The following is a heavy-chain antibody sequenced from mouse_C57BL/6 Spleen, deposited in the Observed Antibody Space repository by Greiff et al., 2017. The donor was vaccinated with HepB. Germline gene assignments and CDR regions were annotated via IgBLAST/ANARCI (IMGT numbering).Heavy chain of an antibody. D-gene: IGHD4-1*01. CDR3: ATELDAWFAY. Sequence: QVQLQQPGAELVRPGSSVKLSCKASGYTFTSYWMHWVKQRPIQGLEWIGNIDPSDSETHYNQKFKYNATLTVDKSSSTAYMQLSSLTSEDSAVYYCATELDAWFAYWGQGTLVTVSA. CDR2: IDPSDSET. V-gene: IGHV1-52*01. J-gene: IGHJ3*01. CDR1: GYTFTSYW.